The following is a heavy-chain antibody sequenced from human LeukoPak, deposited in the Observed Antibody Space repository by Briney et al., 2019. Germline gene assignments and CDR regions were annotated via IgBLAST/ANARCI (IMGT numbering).Heavy chain of an antibody. D-gene: IGHD1-14*01. CDR1: GGSISSYY. CDR3: ARDPLTNPGLYYFDY. Sequence: SETLSLTCTVSGGSISSYYWSWIRQPPGKGLEWIGNIHYSGSTYYNPSLKSRVTISVDTSKNQFSLKLNSVTAADTAVYYCARDPLTNPGLYYFDYRGQGTLVTVSS. J-gene: IGHJ4*02. V-gene: IGHV4-59*12. CDR2: IHYSGST.